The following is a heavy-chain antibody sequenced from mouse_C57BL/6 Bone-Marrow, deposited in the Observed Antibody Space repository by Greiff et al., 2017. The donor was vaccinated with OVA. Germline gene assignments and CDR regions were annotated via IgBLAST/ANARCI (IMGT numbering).Heavy chain of an antibody. Sequence: EVQLQQSGPELVKPGASVKISCKASGYSFTGYYMNWVKQSPEKSLEWIGEINPSTGGTTYNQKFKAKAKLTVAKSSSTAYMQLKSLTSEDSAVYYWARSLLITTVVAPGFAYWGQGTLVTVSA. CDR2: INPSTGGT. CDR1: GYSFTGYY. J-gene: IGHJ3*01. CDR3: ARSLLITTVVAPGFAY. D-gene: IGHD1-1*01. V-gene: IGHV1-42*01.